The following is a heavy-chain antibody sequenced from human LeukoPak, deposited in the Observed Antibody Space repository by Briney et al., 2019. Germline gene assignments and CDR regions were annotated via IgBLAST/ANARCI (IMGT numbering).Heavy chain of an antibody. V-gene: IGHV4-39*07. Sequence: PGGSLRLSCAASGFTFSSYSMNWVRQAPGKGLEWIGTIYYSGITYFKPSLKSRVTISVDTSKNQFSLKLSSVTAADTAVYYCARERRGYSYVVDYWGQGTLVTVSS. CDR3: ARERRGYSYVVDY. D-gene: IGHD5-18*01. CDR2: IYYSGIT. CDR1: GFTFSSYS. J-gene: IGHJ4*02.